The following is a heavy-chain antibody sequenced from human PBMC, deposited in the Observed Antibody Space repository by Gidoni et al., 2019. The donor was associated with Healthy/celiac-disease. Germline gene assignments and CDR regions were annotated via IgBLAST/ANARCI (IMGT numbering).Heavy chain of an antibody. V-gene: IGHV1-46*01. J-gene: IGHJ4*02. CDR1: GYPFTSYY. Sequence: QVQLVQSGAEVKKPVDSVKVSCKASGYPFTSYYMHWVRQAPGQGLEWMGISNPSGGSTSYAQKFQGRVTMTRDTSTSTVYMELSSLRSEDTAVYYCAGGSVVGATYFDYWGQGTLVTVSS. CDR2: SNPSGGST. D-gene: IGHD1-26*01. CDR3: AGGSVVGATYFDY.